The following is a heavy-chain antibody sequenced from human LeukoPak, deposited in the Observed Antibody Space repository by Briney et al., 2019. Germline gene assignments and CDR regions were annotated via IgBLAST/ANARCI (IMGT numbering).Heavy chain of an antibody. V-gene: IGHV4-61*02. D-gene: IGHD3-16*01. CDR3: ARAFVFGVFGGIVLQI. CDR1: GDSVSSGTDY. J-gene: IGHJ3*02. Sequence: SETLSLTCTVSGDSVSSGTDYWNWIRQPAGKGLEWLGRIYSSGGTTYNPSLKSRITVSIDTSRNQVSLNLTSVTAADTASYFCARAFVFGVFGGIVLQIGGQGKVVTVFS. CDR2: IYSSGGT.